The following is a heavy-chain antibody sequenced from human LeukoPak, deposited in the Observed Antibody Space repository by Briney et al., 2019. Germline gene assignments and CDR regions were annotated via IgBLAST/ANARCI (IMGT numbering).Heavy chain of an antibody. J-gene: IGHJ4*02. CDR2: MNPNSGNT. Sequence: ASVKVSCKASGYTFTSYDINWVRQATGQGLEWMGWMNPNSGNTDYAQEFQGRVTMTRDTSISTAYMELSSLRSEDTAVYYCARGIFGVYYFDYWGQGTLVTVSS. V-gene: IGHV1-8*01. CDR1: GYTFTSYD. D-gene: IGHD3-3*01. CDR3: ARGIFGVYYFDY.